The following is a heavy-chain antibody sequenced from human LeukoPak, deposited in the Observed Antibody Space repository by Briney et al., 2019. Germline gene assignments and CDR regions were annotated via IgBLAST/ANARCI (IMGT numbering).Heavy chain of an antibody. J-gene: IGHJ4*02. CDR2: INLNGSEK. Sequence: GGSLRLSCAASGFTFSTSWMTWVRQAPGKGLEWVANINLNGSEKYYVDSVKGRFTISRDNAKNSLYLQMNSLRAEDTAVYYCARGITSGPRRYDVRNFDYWGQGTPVTVSS. CDR1: GFTFSTSW. V-gene: IGHV3-7*01. D-gene: IGHD3-3*01. CDR3: ARGITSGPRRYDVRNFDY.